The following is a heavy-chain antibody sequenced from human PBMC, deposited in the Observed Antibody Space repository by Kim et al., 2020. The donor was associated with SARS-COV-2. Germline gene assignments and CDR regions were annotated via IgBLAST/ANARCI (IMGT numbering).Heavy chain of an antibody. CDR3: ARETYPYYYDSSGNDPLWYFDL. CDR1: GYTFTSYA. J-gene: IGHJ2*01. Sequence: ASVKVSCKASGYTFTSYAMNWVRQAPGQGLEWMGWINTNTGNPTYAQGFTGRFVFSLDTSVSTAYLQIRSLKAEDTAVYYCARETYPYYYDSSGNDPLWYFDLWGRGTLVTVSS. CDR2: INTNTGNP. V-gene: IGHV7-4-1*02. D-gene: IGHD3-22*01.